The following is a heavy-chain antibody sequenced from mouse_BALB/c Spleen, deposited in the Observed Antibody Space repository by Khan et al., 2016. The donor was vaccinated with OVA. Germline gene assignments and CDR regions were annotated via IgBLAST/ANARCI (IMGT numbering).Heavy chain of an antibody. J-gene: IGHJ4*01. CDR1: GFSLTSYG. V-gene: IGHV2-9*02. D-gene: IGHD2-3*01. CDR2: IWAGGST. Sequence: QVQLKQSGPGLVAPSQSLSITCTVSGFSLTSYGVNWVRQPPGKGLEWLGVIWAGGSTNYNSALMSRLSISKDNSKSQVFFKMNSLQTDDTAMYYCARFYDPYYAMDYWGQGPSVTVSS. CDR3: ARFYDPYYAMDY.